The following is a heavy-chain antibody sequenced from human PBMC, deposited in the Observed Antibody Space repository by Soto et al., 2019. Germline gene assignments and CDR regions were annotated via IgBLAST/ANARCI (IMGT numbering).Heavy chain of an antibody. D-gene: IGHD2-15*01. CDR3: ARRHVVVVSPTRGDAFDI. Sequence: PSETLSLTCAVSGGSISNYYWTWIRQSPGKGLEWIGFIYSSGNTKYNPSLTSRVTISLDTSKSHFSLRLTSVTAADTAVYYCARRHVVVVSPTRGDAFDIWGQGTMVTVSS. J-gene: IGHJ3*02. CDR2: IYSSGNT. V-gene: IGHV4-59*08. CDR1: GGSISNYY.